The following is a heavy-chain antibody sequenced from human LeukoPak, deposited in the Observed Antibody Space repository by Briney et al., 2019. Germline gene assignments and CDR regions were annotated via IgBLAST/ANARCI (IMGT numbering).Heavy chain of an antibody. V-gene: IGHV3-53*01. D-gene: IGHD5-18*01. CDR1: GFTVSSNY. CDR2: IYSGGST. J-gene: IGHJ6*02. Sequence: PGGSLRLSCAASGFTVSSNYMSWVRQAPGKGLEWVSVIYSGGSTYYADSVKGRFTISRGNSKNTLYLQMNSLRAEDTAVYYWARAVYSYGPEYCYYYYGIDVWGQGTTVTVSS. CDR3: ARAVYSYGPEYCYYYYGIDV.